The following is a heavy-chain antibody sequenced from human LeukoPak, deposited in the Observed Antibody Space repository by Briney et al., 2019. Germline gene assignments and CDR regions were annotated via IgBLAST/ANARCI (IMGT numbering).Heavy chain of an antibody. CDR1: GFTFSSYA. D-gene: IGHD4-17*01. V-gene: IGHV3-23*01. J-gene: IGHJ4*01. CDR3: GSDLNGDYVGALGY. CDR2: VTSRGVGT. Sequence: RGSLRLSCTDSGFTFSSYALAWVRQAPGKGLEWVAAVTSRGVGTHYADSVKGRFTISRDNSKNTIYLQMNSLRAEDTAIYYCGSDLNGDYVGALGYWGRGTLVTVSS.